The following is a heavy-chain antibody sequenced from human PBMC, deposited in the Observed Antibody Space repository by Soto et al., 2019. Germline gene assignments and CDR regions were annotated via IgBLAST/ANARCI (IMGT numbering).Heavy chain of an antibody. D-gene: IGHD3-3*01. Sequence: QVQLVQSGTEVKKPGASVKVSCKASGYTFTGNYIHWVRQAPGQGLEWMGWINPNSGGTNLAQKFEGGLTLSREKSTTTVYMELSRLSSDDTAVYFCARGGKSGAFGVAGPFDFWGQGTLVTVSS. CDR3: ARGGKSGAFGVAGPFDF. J-gene: IGHJ5*01. CDR1: GYTFTGNY. CDR2: INPNSGGT. V-gene: IGHV1-2*02.